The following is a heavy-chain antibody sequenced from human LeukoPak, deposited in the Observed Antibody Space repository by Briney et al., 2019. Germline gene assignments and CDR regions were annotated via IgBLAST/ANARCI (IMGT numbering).Heavy chain of an antibody. CDR1: GFTFSNCA. V-gene: IGHV3-30*01. Sequence: GGSLRLSCAASGFTFSNCAMHWVRQAPGKGLEWVAVISNVETNTYYADSVKGRFTISRDNSKNTLYLQLNSLRAEDTSVYYCARDSTYYYASGSSGPHYFDYWGQGTLVTVSS. CDR3: ARDSTYYYASGSSGPHYFDY. CDR2: ISNVETNT. D-gene: IGHD3-10*01. J-gene: IGHJ4*02.